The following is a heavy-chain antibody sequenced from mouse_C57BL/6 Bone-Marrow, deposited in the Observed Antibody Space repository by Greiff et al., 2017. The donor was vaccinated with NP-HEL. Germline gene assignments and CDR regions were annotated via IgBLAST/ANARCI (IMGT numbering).Heavy chain of an antibody. CDR3: TGGITTGVPFAY. CDR2: IRLKSDNYAT. Sequence: VQLKESGGGLVQPGGSMKLSCVASGFTFSNYWMNWVRQSPEKGLEWVAQIRLKSDNYATHYAESVKGRFTISRDNSKSSVYLQMNNLRAEDTGIYYCTGGITTGVPFAYWGQGTLVTVSA. D-gene: IGHD2-4*01. V-gene: IGHV6-3*01. J-gene: IGHJ3*01. CDR1: GFTFSNYW.